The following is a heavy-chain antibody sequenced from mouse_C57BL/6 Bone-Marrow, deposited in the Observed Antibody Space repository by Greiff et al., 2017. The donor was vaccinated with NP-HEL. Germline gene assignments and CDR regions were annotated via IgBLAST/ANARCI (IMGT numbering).Heavy chain of an antibody. CDR3: TVGFNAMDY. CDR2: IRLKSDNYAT. CDR1: GFTFSNYW. V-gene: IGHV6-3*01. D-gene: IGHD3-3*01. Sequence: EVKLVESGGGLVQPGGSMKLSCVASGFTFSNYWMNWVRQSPEKGLEWVAQIRLKSDNYATHYAESVKGRFTISRDDSKSSVYLQMNNLRAEDTGIYYCTVGFNAMDYWGQGTSVTVSS. J-gene: IGHJ4*01.